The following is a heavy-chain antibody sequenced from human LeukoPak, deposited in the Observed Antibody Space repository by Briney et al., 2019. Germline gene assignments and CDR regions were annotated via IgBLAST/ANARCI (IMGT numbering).Heavy chain of an antibody. D-gene: IGHD3-16*02. CDR1: GGSISSGDYY. V-gene: IGHV4-30-4*01. CDR3: ARGPNYVWGSYRYFDY. CDR2: IYYTGSI. J-gene: IGHJ4*02. Sequence: SETLSLTCIVSGGSISSGDYYWSWIRQSPGKGLEWIVYIYYTGSISYNPSLKSRVTISVDTSKNQFSLKLSSVTAADTAVYYCARGPNYVWGSYRYFDYWGQGTLVTVSS.